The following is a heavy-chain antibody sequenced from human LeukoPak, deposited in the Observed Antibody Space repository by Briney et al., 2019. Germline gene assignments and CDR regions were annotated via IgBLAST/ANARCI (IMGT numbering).Heavy chain of an antibody. V-gene: IGHV4-4*09. J-gene: IGHJ6*03. Sequence: PAETLSLTCTVSGGSISSNYWSWIRQPPGKALEWIRDIYTSGTTNYNPSLKSRVTVSTDTSKNHFSLRRSSVTAADTAVYYCARDPLYNYYMDVWGKGTTVIVSS. CDR3: ARDPLYNYYMDV. CDR2: IYTSGTT. CDR1: GGSISSNY.